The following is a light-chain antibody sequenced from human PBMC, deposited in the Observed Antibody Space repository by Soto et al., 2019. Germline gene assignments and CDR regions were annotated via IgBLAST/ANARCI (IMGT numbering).Light chain of an antibody. Sequence: DIHMTQSPSTLSASVGDRVTITCRASQSISIWLAWYQQKPGKAPHLLIYKTSSLESGVPSRFSGSGSGTEFTLTISSLQPDDFATYYCQHYSGYSWTFGQGTKVEIK. CDR1: QSISIW. CDR3: QHYSGYSWT. J-gene: IGKJ1*01. V-gene: IGKV1-5*03. CDR2: KTS.